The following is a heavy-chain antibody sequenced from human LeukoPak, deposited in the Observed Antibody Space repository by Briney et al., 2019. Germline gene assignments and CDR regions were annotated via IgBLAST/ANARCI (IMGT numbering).Heavy chain of an antibody. Sequence: GSLRLSCAGSGITLSGYWMHWVRQAPGKGLVWVSSIDGDGGTTTSADSVKGRFTTSRDNAKNTLYLQMNSLRAEDTAVYYCARNVLTGYYGEIDYWGQGTLATVSS. J-gene: IGHJ4*02. D-gene: IGHD3-9*01. CDR3: ARNVLTGYYGEIDY. CDR2: IDGDGGTT. V-gene: IGHV3-74*03. CDR1: GITLSGYW.